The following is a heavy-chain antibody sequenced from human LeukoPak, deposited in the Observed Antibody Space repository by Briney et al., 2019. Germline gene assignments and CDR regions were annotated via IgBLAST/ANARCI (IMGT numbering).Heavy chain of an antibody. CDR3: ARGAGLLWFGELHTHLFDY. Sequence: SETLSLTCAVYGGSFSGYYWSWIRQPPGKGLEWIGEINHSGSTNYNPSLKSRVTISVDTSKNQFSLKLSSVTAADTAVYYCARGAGLLWFGELHTHLFDYWGQGTLVTVSS. V-gene: IGHV4-34*01. J-gene: IGHJ4*02. D-gene: IGHD3-10*01. CDR2: INHSGST. CDR1: GGSFSGYY.